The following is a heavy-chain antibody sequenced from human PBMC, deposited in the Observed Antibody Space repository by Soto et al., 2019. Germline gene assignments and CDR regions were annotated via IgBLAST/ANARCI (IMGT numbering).Heavy chain of an antibody. D-gene: IGHD2-2*01. CDR2: IYHSGST. Sequence: ALSLTCAVSGGSISSGGYSWSWIRQPPGKGLEWIGYIYHSGSTYYNPSLKSRVTISVDRSKNQFSLKLSSVTAADTAVYYCARVPDRWGQGTLVTVSS. CDR3: ARVPDR. J-gene: IGHJ5*02. V-gene: IGHV4-30-2*01. CDR1: GGSISSGGYS.